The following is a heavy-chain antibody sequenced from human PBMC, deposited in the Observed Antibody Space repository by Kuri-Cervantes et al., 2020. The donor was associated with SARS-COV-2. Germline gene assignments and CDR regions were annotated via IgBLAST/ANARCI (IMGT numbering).Heavy chain of an antibody. V-gene: IGHV1-18*01. Sequence: ASVKVSCKASGYTFTSYGISWVRQAPGQGLEWMGWISAYNGNTNYAQKLQGRVTISADKSISTAYLQWSSLKASDTAMYHCARGRNYKNYFDYWGQGTLVTVSS. CDR2: ISAYNGNT. CDR1: GYTFTSYG. CDR3: ARGRNYKNYFDY. J-gene: IGHJ4*02. D-gene: IGHD1-7*01.